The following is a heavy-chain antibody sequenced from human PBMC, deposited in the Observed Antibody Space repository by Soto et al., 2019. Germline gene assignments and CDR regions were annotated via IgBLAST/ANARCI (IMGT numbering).Heavy chain of an antibody. CDR3: ARSHGDYSYYNYGMDV. Sequence: ASGKVSCNSSGYTLPSYYMHWVRQDTWQGLEWMGIINPSGGSTSYAQKFQGRVTMTRDTSTSTVYMELSSLKASDTAMYYCARSHGDYSYYNYGMDVWGQGTTVTVSS. D-gene: IGHD4-17*01. CDR2: INPSGGST. CDR1: GYTLPSYY. J-gene: IGHJ6*02. V-gene: IGHV1-46*01.